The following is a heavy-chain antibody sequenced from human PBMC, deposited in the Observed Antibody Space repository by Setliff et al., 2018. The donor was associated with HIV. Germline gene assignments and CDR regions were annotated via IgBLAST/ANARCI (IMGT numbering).Heavy chain of an antibody. Sequence: SDTLSLTCAVYGGSFSGYYWSWLRQPPGKGLEWIGEVNHSRRSNYNPSLKSRVAISVDMSKNQFSLRLNSVTAADTAVYYCARAYGDYGHYYYYLDVWGKGTTVTVSS. J-gene: IGHJ6*03. D-gene: IGHD4-17*01. CDR3: ARAYGDYGHYYYYLDV. CDR1: GGSFSGYY. CDR2: VNHSRRS. V-gene: IGHV4-34*01.